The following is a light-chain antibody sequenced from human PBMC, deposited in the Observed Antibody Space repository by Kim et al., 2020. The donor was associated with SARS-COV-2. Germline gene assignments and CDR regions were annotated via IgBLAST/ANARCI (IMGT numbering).Light chain of an antibody. CDR3: QQFNSYLFT. CDR1: QGISSA. V-gene: IGKV1-13*02. Sequence: AIQLTQSPSSLSASVGDRVTITCRASQGISSALAWYQQKPRKAPKLLIYDASSLESGVPSRFSGSGSGTDFTLTISSLQPEDFATYYCQQFNSYLFTFGPGTKVDIK. J-gene: IGKJ3*01. CDR2: DAS.